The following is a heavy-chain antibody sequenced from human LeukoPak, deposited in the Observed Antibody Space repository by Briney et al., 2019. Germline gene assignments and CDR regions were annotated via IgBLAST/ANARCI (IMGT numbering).Heavy chain of an antibody. CDR3: ARARATRGFDY. CDR1: GFTFNSYG. CDR2: IWYDGSNK. J-gene: IGHJ4*02. V-gene: IGHV3-33*01. Sequence: GRSLRLSCAASGFTFNSYGIHWVRQAPGKGLEWVAFIWYDGSNKYYADSVKGRFTISRDNSKNTLYLQMNSLRAEDTAVYYCARARATRGFDYWGQGTLVTVLS. D-gene: IGHD5-12*01.